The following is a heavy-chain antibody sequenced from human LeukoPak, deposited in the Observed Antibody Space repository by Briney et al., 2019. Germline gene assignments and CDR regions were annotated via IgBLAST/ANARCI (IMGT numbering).Heavy chain of an antibody. V-gene: IGHV4-34*01. CDR2: INHSGST. J-gene: IGHJ4*02. CDR1: GGSFSGYY. D-gene: IGHD3-3*01. Sequence: PSETLSLTCAVYGGSFSGYYWGWIRQPPGKGLEWIGEINHSGSTNYNPSLKSRVTISVDTSKNQFSLKLSSVTAADTAVYYCAREGYDFWSEPYYFDYWGQGTLVTVSS. CDR3: AREGYDFWSEPYYFDY.